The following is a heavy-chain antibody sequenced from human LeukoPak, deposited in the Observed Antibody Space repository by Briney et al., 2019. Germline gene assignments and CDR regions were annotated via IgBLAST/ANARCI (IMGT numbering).Heavy chain of an antibody. D-gene: IGHD5-18*01. CDR3: ARHAGLSYGFDY. CDR2: IYHNGST. J-gene: IGHJ4*02. CDR1: GYSITTNYF. V-gene: IGHV4-38-2*02. Sequence: SESLSLTCTVSGYSITTNYFWDWIRQPPGKGLEWIGSIYHNGSTYYNPSLKSRVTMSVDTSKNQFSLRLSSVTAADTAVYYCARHAGLSYGFDYWGQGTLVTVSS.